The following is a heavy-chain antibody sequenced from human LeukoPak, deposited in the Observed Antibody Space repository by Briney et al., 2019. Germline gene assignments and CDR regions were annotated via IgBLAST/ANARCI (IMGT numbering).Heavy chain of an antibody. Sequence: GGSLRLSCAASGFTFSNYAMNWARQAPGKGLEWVSSISGGGSNTYYADSVKGRLTISRGNSKNTLYLQMNSLRAEDTAVYYCAREGDSSSWYYYMDVWGKGTTVTISS. J-gene: IGHJ6*03. CDR2: ISGGGSNT. CDR3: AREGDSSSWYYYMDV. V-gene: IGHV3-23*01. D-gene: IGHD6-13*01. CDR1: GFTFSNYA.